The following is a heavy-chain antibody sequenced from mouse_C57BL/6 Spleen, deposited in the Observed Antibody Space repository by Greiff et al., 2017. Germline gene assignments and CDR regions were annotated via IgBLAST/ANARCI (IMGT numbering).Heavy chain of an antibody. Sequence: QVQLQQSGAELVKPGASVKISCKASGYAFSSYWMNWVKQRPGKGLEWIGQIYPGDGDTNYNGKFKGKATLTADKSSSTAYMQLSSLTSEDSAVYSCAREGYGSGPAWFAYWGQGTLVTVSA. D-gene: IGHD1-1*01. CDR2: IYPGDGDT. V-gene: IGHV1-80*01. J-gene: IGHJ3*01. CDR1: GYAFSSYW. CDR3: AREGYGSGPAWFAY.